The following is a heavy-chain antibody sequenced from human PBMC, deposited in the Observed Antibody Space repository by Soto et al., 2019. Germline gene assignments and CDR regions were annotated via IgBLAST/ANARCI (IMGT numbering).Heavy chain of an antibody. J-gene: IGHJ5*02. CDR1: GFTFSSYS. CDR2: ISTSSSYI. V-gene: IGHV3-21*01. CDR3: ARDVTSSGDYYLNHGGFDP. Sequence: GGSLRLSCAASGFTFSSYSMNWVRQAPGKGLEWASSISTSSSYIYYADSVKGRFTISRDNAKNSLYLQMNSLRAEDTAVYYCARDVTSSGDYYLNHGGFDPWGQGTRVTVSS. D-gene: IGHD3-22*01.